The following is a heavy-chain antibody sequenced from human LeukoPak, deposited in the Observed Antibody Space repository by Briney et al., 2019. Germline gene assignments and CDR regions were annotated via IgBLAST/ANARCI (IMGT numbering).Heavy chain of an antibody. V-gene: IGHV1-18*01. D-gene: IGHD2-15*01. J-gene: IGHJ4*02. Sequence: ALVKVSCKASGYTFTSYGISWVRQAPGQGLEWMGWISAYNGNTNYAQKLQGRVTMTTDTSTSTAYMELRSLRSDDTAVYYCARYLGYCSGGSCYFDYWGQGTLVTVSS. CDR2: ISAYNGNT. CDR3: ARYLGYCSGGSCYFDY. CDR1: GYTFTSYG.